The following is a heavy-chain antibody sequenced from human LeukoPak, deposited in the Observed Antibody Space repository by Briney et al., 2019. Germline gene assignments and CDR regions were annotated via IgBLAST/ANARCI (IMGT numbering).Heavy chain of an antibody. D-gene: IGHD3-22*01. Sequence: VASVKVSCKASGYTSTDYYIHWVRQAPGQGLEWMGWINPNSGGTNYAQKFQGRVAMTRDTSISTAYMDLSRLRSDDTAVYYCASGFMGYDRSGYYDDAFDIWGQGTMVTVSS. CDR2: INPNSGGT. V-gene: IGHV1-2*02. CDR3: ASGFMGYDRSGYYDDAFDI. J-gene: IGHJ3*02. CDR1: GYTSTDYY.